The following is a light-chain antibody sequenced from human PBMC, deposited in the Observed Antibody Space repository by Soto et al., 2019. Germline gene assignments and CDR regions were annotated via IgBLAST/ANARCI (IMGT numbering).Light chain of an antibody. V-gene: IGLV4-69*01. CDR3: QTWGTGILV. Sequence: QPVLTQSPSASASLGASVKLTCTLTSGHSSYAIAWHQQQPEKGPRYLMNLNGDGSHSKGDGIPDRFSGSSSGAERYLTISSLQSEDEADYYCQTWGTGILVFGGGTKVTVL. CDR2: LNGDGSH. J-gene: IGLJ3*02. CDR1: SGHSSYA.